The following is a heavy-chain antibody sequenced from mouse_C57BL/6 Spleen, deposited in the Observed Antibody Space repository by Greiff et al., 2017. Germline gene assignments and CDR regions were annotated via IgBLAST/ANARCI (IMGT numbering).Heavy chain of an antibody. CDR2: IDPSDSET. V-gene: IGHV1-52*01. CDR1: GYTFTSYW. Sequence: VQLQQSGAELVRPGSSVKLSCKASGYTFTSYWMHWVKQRPIQGLEWIGNIDPSDSETHYNQKFKDKATLTVDKSSSTAYMQLSSLTSEDSAVYYCARRGLTTVGYFDVWGTGTTVTVSS. D-gene: IGHD1-1*01. CDR3: ARRGLTTVGYFDV. J-gene: IGHJ1*03.